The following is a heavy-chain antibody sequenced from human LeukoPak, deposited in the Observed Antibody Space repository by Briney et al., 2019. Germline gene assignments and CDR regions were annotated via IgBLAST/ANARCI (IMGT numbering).Heavy chain of an antibody. CDR2: IYYSGST. V-gene: IGHV4-30-4*01. Sequence: SETLSLTCTVSGGSISSGDYYWSWLRQPPGKGLEWIGYIYYSGSTYYNPSLKSRVTISVDTSKNQFSLKLSSVTAADTAVYYCARDSTVTRYYGMDVWGQGTTVTVSS. CDR1: GGSISSGDYY. J-gene: IGHJ6*02. D-gene: IGHD4-11*01. CDR3: ARDSTVTRYYGMDV.